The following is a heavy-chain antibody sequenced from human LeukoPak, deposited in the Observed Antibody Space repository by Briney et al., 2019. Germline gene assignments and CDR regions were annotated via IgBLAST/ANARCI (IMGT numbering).Heavy chain of an antibody. Sequence: PSETLSLTCTVSGASVGSAGYYWSWIRQPPGGGLEWIGYVYYIDNTNYNPSLKSRVTMSVNPSKNQFSLNLHSVTAADTAMYYCARTQSQSGSYRYYFAYWGRGTLVTVSS. CDR3: ARTQSQSGSYRYYFAY. V-gene: IGHV4-61*08. D-gene: IGHD1-26*01. CDR1: GASVGSAGYY. J-gene: IGHJ4*01. CDR2: VYYIDNT.